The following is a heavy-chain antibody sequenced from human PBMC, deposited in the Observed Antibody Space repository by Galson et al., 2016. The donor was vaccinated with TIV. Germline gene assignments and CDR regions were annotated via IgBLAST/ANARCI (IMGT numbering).Heavy chain of an antibody. Sequence: LRLSCAASGFTFSAYGMHWVRQAPGKGLEWIGEINDSGRTNYNPSLKSRVIISLDTSKNQFSLKLTAETAADTALYFCAREGGDVILPTAIRRLNAFDIWGQGTVVTVSS. CDR2: INDSGRT. J-gene: IGHJ3*02. V-gene: IGHV4-34*01. D-gene: IGHD2-2*02. CDR3: AREGGDVILPTAIRRLNAFDI. CDR1: GFTFSAYG.